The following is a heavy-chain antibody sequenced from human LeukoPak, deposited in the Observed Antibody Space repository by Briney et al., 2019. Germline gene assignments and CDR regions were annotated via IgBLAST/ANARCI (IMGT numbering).Heavy chain of an antibody. D-gene: IGHD1-26*01. J-gene: IGHJ4*02. CDR2: ISGNDGST. CDR3: AKAGSIRFDY. V-gene: IGHV3-23*01. Sequence: GGSLRLSCAASGFTISSYEMNWVRQAPGKGLEWVSGISGNDGSTYYADSVKGRFTISRDNSKNTLHLQMYSLRAEDTAIYYCAKAGSIRFDYWGQGTLVTVSS. CDR1: GFTISSYE.